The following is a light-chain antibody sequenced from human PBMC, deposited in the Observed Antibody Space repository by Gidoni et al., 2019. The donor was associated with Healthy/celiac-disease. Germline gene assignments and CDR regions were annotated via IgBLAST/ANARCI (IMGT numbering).Light chain of an antibody. V-gene: IGLV1-44*01. Sequence: QSVLTQPPSTSGTRGQRVTISCTGSSSNIGSNTVNWYQQLPGTAPKLLIYSNNQRPSGVPDRFSGSKSGTSASLAISWLQSEDEADYYCAAWDDSLNGYWVFGGGTKLTVL. CDR3: AAWDDSLNGYWV. CDR2: SNN. J-gene: IGLJ3*02. CDR1: SSNIGSNT.